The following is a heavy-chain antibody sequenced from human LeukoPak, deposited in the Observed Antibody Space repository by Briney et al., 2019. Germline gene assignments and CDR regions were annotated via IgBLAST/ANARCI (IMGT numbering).Heavy chain of an antibody. CDR1: GGSISSSSYY. Sequence: SETLSLTCTVSGGSISSSSYYWGWIRQPPGKGPEWIGSIYYSGSTYYNPSLKSRVTISVDTSKNQFSLKLSSVTAADTAVYYCAGVEAAILSGWGQGTLVTVSS. D-gene: IGHD2-15*01. CDR3: AGVEAAILSG. J-gene: IGHJ4*02. V-gene: IGHV4-39*01. CDR2: IYYSGST.